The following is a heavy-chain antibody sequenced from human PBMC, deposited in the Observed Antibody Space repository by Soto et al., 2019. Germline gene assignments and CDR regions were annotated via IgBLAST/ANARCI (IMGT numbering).Heavy chain of an antibody. Sequence: QVQXQESGPGLVXPSQTLSLTCTXXGSSXSSGXYYXXWXXQXPGKGLEWIGYIYHSGSTYYNPSLKSRATISLDTSKNQFSLKLSSVTAADTAVYYCAREYMAVVDWGQGTLVTVSS. V-gene: IGHV4-31*03. CDR1: GSSXSSGXYY. J-gene: IGHJ4*02. CDR2: IYHSGST. CDR3: AREYMAVVD. D-gene: IGHD2-15*01.